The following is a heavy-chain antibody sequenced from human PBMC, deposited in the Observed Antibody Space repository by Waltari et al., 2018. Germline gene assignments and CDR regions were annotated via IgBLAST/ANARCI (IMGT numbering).Heavy chain of an antibody. D-gene: IGHD3-22*01. V-gene: IGHV3-7*01. J-gene: IGHJ4*02. CDR2: IRGDAGDD. CDR1: GFTFSDHW. Sequence: EVQLVESGGGLVQLGGSLRLSCEASGFTFSDHWMPWVRKGPGKGLGWLANIRGDAGDDEYGDSVKGRFTISRDNAKNSLYLQMNSLRAEDTAVYYCTRNGGYYKIDYWGQGSLVTVSS. CDR3: TRNGGYYKIDY.